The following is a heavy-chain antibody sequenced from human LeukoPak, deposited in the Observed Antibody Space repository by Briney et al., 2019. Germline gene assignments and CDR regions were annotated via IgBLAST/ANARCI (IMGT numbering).Heavy chain of an antibody. CDR2: ISSSGST. V-gene: IGHV4-61*02. CDR1: GDSISSGDYY. Sequence: TLSLTCTVSGDSISSGDYYWSWIRQPAGKGLEWIGRISSSGSTNYNPSLRSRVTISVDTSKNQFSLKLSSVTAADTAVYFCARGPYSYDSSGAFDIWGQGTMVTVSS. J-gene: IGHJ3*02. CDR3: ARGPYSYDSSGAFDI. D-gene: IGHD3-22*01.